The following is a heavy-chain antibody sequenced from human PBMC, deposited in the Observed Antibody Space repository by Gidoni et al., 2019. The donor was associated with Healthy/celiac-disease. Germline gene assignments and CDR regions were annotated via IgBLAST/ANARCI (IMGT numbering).Heavy chain of an antibody. CDR1: GFTFSSYW. CDR3: ARGRRVGTRFGATYYFDY. Sequence: EVQLVESGGGLVQPGGSLRLPCAASGFTFSSYWMHWVRQAPGKGLVWVSRIHGDGSSTSYADSVKGRFTISRDNAKNTLYLQMNSLRAEDTAVYYCARGRRVGTRFGATYYFDYWGQGTLVTVSS. J-gene: IGHJ4*02. V-gene: IGHV3-74*01. D-gene: IGHD1-26*01. CDR2: IHGDGSST.